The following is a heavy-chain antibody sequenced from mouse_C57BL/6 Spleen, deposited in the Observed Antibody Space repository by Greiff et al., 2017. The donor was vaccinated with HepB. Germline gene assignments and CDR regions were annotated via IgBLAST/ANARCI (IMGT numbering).Heavy chain of an antibody. J-gene: IGHJ2*01. Sequence: EVMLVESGAGLVKPGGSLKLSCAASGFTFSSYAMSWVRQTPEKRLEWVATISDGGSYTYYPDNVKGRFTISRDNAKNNLYLQMSHLKSEDTAMCYCASHFYSDFDYWGQGTTLTVSS. CDR2: ISDGGSYT. CDR1: GFTFSSYA. V-gene: IGHV5-4*03. CDR3: ASHFYSDFDY. D-gene: IGHD2-1*01.